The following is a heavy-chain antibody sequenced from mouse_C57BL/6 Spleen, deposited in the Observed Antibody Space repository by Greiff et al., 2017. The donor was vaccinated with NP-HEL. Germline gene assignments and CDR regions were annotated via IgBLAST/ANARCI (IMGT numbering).Heavy chain of an antibody. CDR3: ARDRYYYGSSDYFDY. CDR1: GFTFSSYA. D-gene: IGHD1-1*01. V-gene: IGHV5-4*01. J-gene: IGHJ2*01. CDR2: ISDGGSYT. Sequence: DVMLVESGGGLVKPGGSLKLSCAASGFTFSSYAMSWVRQTPEKRLEWVATISDGGSYTYYPDNVKGRFTISRDNAKNNLYLQMSHLKSEDTAMYYCARDRYYYGSSDYFDYWGQGTTLTVSS.